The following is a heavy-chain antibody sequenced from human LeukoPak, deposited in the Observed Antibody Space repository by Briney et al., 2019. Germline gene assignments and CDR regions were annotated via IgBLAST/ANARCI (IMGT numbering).Heavy chain of an antibody. D-gene: IGHD1-26*01. CDR2: IYPGDSDT. J-gene: IGHJ4*02. CDR3: ARHGYSGSYSFDY. CDR1: GYSFTTYW. Sequence: GESLKISCKGSGYSFTTYWIAWVRQMPGKGLEWMGIIYPGDSDTRYSPSLQGQVTISVDKSIGTAYLQWSSLKASDTAMYYCARHGYSGSYSFDYWGQGTLVTVSS. V-gene: IGHV5-51*01.